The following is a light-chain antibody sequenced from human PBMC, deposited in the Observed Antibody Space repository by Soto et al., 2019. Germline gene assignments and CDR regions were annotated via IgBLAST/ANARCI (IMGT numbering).Light chain of an antibody. CDR2: AAS. J-gene: IGKJ5*01. Sequence: DIQMTQSPASLSASVGDRVTITCRASQSISSYLNWYQQKPGKAPKLLIYAASSLQSGVTSRFSGSGSGTAFTLTISSLHPEDFATYYCQQSYSTPITLGQGTRLEIK. CDR3: QQSYSTPIT. CDR1: QSISSY. V-gene: IGKV1-39*01.